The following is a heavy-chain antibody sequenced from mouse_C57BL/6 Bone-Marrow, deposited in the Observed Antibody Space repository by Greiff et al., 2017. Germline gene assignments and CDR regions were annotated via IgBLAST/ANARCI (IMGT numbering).Heavy chain of an antibody. Sequence: EVMLVEPGGGLVQPGGSLKLSCAASGFTFSDYYMYWVRQTPEKRLGWVAYISNGGGSTYYPAPVKGRFTISRDNAKNTLYLQMSRLKSEYTAMYYCARRQNWGPFAYWGQGTLVTVSA. CDR1: GFTFSDYY. J-gene: IGHJ3*01. CDR2: ISNGGGST. D-gene: IGHD4-1*01. V-gene: IGHV5-12*01. CDR3: ARRQNWGPFAY.